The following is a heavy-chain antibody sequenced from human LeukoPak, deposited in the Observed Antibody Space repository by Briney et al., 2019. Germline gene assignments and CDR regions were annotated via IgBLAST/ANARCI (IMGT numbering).Heavy chain of an antibody. CDR1: GFTFSGFW. Sequence: GGSLRLSCAVSGFTFSGFWMSWSRQAPGKGLEWVASINSDGSEGYYADVVKGRFTISRDNTKNSLYLQINSLRAEDTAVYYCARSSYSSSSSVWGQGTMVTVSS. J-gene: IGHJ3*01. V-gene: IGHV3-7*03. CDR2: INSDGSEG. CDR3: ARSSYSSSSSV. D-gene: IGHD6-6*01.